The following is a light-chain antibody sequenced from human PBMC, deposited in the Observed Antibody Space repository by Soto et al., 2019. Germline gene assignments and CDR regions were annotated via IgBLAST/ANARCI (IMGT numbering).Light chain of an antibody. V-gene: IGLV1-44*01. Sequence: QSVLTQPPSASGTPGQRVTFSCSGSSSNIESNTVNWYQQLPGTAPKHLIYSNNQRPSGVPDRFSGSKSGTSASLAINGLQSEDEADYYCAVWDDSLNGVIFGGGTKVTVL. CDR1: SSNIESNT. J-gene: IGLJ2*01. CDR3: AVWDDSLNGVI. CDR2: SNN.